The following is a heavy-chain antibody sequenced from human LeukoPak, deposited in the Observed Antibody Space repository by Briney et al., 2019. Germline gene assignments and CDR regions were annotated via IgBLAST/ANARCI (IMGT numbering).Heavy chain of an antibody. Sequence: GGSLRLSCAASGFSFSSYGMHWVRQAPGKGLEWVAVIWHDGSAEFYVDSVKGRFSISRDDSENTLYLQMNSLRVEDTALYYCAKDNRGGWSGYFDNWGQGTLVTVSS. CDR2: IWHDGSAE. V-gene: IGHV3-33*06. CDR1: GFSFSSYG. J-gene: IGHJ4*02. D-gene: IGHD2-15*01. CDR3: AKDNRGGWSGYFDN.